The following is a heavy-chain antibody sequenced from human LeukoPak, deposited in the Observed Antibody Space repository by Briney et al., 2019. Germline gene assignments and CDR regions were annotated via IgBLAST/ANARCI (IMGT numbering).Heavy chain of an antibody. D-gene: IGHD5-24*01. Sequence: SETLSLTCTVSGGSISSYYWGWIRQPPGKGLEWIGSIYESGSTYYNPSLKSRVTISVDTSKNQFSLKLSSVTAADTAVYYCARDASRGDAGFDIWGQGTMVTVSS. CDR1: GGSISSYY. V-gene: IGHV4-39*07. J-gene: IGHJ3*02. CDR3: ARDASRGDAGFDI. CDR2: IYESGST.